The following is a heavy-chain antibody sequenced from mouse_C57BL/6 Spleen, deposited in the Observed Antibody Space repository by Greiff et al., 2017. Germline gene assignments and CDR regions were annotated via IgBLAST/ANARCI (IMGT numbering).Heavy chain of an antibody. J-gene: IGHJ2*01. CDR3: AGNRGVVATGYFDY. CDR1: GYTFTSYW. V-gene: IGHV1-55*01. CDR2: IYPGSGST. D-gene: IGHD1-1*01. Sequence: VQLQQPGAELVKPGASVKMSCKASGYTFTSYWITWVKQRPGQGLEWIGDIYPGSGSTNYNEKFKSKATLTVDTSSSTAYMQLSSLTSEDSAVYYCAGNRGVVATGYFDYWGQGTTLTVSS.